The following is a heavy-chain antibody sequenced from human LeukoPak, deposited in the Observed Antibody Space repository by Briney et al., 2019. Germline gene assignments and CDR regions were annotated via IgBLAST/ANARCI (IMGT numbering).Heavy chain of an antibody. CDR3: ARDDYGLRGSAFDI. Sequence: PSETLSLTCTVSGGSISSYYWSWIRQPPGKGLEWIGYIYYSGSTNYNPSLKSRVTISVDTSKNQFSLKLSSVTAADTAVYYCARDDYGLRGSAFDIWGQGTMVTVSS. J-gene: IGHJ3*02. V-gene: IGHV4-59*12. CDR1: GGSISSYY. D-gene: IGHD4-17*01. CDR2: IYYSGST.